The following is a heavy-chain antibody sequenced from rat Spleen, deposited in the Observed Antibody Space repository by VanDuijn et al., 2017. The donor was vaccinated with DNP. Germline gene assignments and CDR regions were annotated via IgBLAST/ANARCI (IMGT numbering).Heavy chain of an antibody. CDR1: GFTFSNYG. D-gene: IGHD1-1*01. CDR2: ISPSGGST. CDR3: TTGTYSSEGN. J-gene: IGHJ2*01. V-gene: IGHV5-19*01. Sequence: EVQLVESGGGLVQPGRSLKLSCAASGFTFSNYGMHWIRQAPTKGLEWVASISPSGGSTYYRDSVKGRFTISRDNAKSTLYLQMDSLRSEDTATYYGTTGTYSSEGNWGQGCKDTVSS.